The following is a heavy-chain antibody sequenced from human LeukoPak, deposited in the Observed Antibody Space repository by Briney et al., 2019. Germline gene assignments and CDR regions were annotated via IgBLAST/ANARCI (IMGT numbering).Heavy chain of an antibody. CDR1: GFTFDDYA. CDR3: ANDYCGGDCYSGWYFDL. V-gene: IGHV3-9*01. J-gene: IGHJ2*01. D-gene: IGHD2-21*02. CDR2: ISYNSDTI. Sequence: QPGGSLRLSCAASGFTFDDYAMHWVRQAPGKGLEWVSGISYNSDTIAYADSVKGRFTISRDNAKNSLYLQINSLRAEDTALYYCANDYCGGDCYSGWYFDLWGRGTLVTVSS.